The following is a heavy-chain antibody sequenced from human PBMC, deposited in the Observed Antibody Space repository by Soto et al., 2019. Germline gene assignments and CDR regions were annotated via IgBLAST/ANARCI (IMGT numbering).Heavy chain of an antibody. D-gene: IGHD6-6*01. CDR2: IHHSGST. CDR3: ARGHSTSGYDS. Sequence: SETLSLTCSVYGASFSGYYWSWIRQSPGKGLEWIGEIHHSGSTHYNPSPKSRLTFSIDESQSQFYMMLTSVTAADTALYFCARGHSTSGYDSWGQGSLVTVSS. J-gene: IGHJ4*02. CDR1: GASFSGYY. V-gene: IGHV4-34*01.